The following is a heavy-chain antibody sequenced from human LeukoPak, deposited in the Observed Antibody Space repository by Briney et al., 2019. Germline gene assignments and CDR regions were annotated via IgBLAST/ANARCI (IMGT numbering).Heavy chain of an antibody. CDR2: IIPIFGTA. Sequence: SVKVSCKASGGTFSSYAINWVRQAPGQGLEWMGGIIPIFGTANYAQKFQGRVTITADESTSTAYMELSSPRSEDTAVYYCARASGGYSYGHIDYWGQGTLVTVSS. V-gene: IGHV1-69*13. CDR3: ARASGGYSYGHIDY. D-gene: IGHD5-18*01. J-gene: IGHJ4*02. CDR1: GGTFSSYA.